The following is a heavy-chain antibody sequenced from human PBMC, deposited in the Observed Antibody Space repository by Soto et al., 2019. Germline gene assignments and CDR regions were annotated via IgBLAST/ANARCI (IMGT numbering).Heavy chain of an antibody. CDR2: ISPKSGGT. CDR1: GYTFIDYY. J-gene: IGHJ4*02. Sequence: QVQLVQSGAEVKKPGASVKVSCEASGYTFIDYYMHWVRQAPGQGFEGMGRISPKSGGTNYAQKFQGRVTMTWDTSLNTAYMELSSLISEDTAVYYCARPPGYISDWYYFDLWGQGTLVTVSS. D-gene: IGHD6-19*01. V-gene: IGHV1-2*02. CDR3: ARPPGYISDWYYFDL.